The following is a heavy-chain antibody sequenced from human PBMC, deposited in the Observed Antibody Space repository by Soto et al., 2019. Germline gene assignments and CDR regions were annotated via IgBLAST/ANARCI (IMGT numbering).Heavy chain of an antibody. CDR1: GFTLSYSF. J-gene: IGHJ5*02. V-gene: IGHV3-66*01. CDR3: VWLRGGRFDP. D-gene: IGHD3-10*01. CDR2: IYSDGTT. Sequence: GGSLRLSCAASGFTLSYSFMSWVRQAPGKGLEWVSLIYSDGTTYYADSVKGRFTISRDNSKNTLYLQMNSLRAEDTAVYYCVWLRGGRFDPWGQGTLVTVSS.